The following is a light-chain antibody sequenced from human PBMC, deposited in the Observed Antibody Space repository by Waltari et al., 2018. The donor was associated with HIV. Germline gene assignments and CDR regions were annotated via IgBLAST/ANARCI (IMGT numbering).Light chain of an antibody. Sequence: DIIMTQSPDSLAVSLGERVTINCKSSRNILYNSDNKNYLAWYQQKAGQAPRVLISWASTRPVGVPSSIRTFGVPERFSGSGSGTNFSLTISSLQEDDVAVYYCQQYHTTPQTFGQGTKVEIK. V-gene: IGKV4-1*01. CDR3: QQYHTTPQT. CDR1: RNILYNSDNKNY. CDR2: WAS. J-gene: IGKJ1*01.